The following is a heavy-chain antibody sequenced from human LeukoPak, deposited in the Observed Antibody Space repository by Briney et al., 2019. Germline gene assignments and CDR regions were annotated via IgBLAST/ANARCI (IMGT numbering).Heavy chain of an antibody. CDR1: GGSISSGDYY. V-gene: IGHV4-30-4*08. D-gene: IGHD2-2*01. J-gene: IGHJ1*01. CDR3: ARVPQGCSSTSCYLEH. Sequence: SETLSHTCTVSGGSISSGDYYWSWIRQPPGKDLEWLGYIYYSGSTYYNPSLKSRVTISVDTSKNQFSLKLSSVTAADTAVYYCARVPQGCSSTSCYLEHWGQGTLVTVSS. CDR2: IYYSGST.